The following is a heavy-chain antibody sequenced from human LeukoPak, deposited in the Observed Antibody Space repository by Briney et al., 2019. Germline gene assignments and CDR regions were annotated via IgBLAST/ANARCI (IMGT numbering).Heavy chain of an antibody. J-gene: IGHJ3*02. CDR1: GSSISSGYY. D-gene: IGHD6-13*01. CDR3: ASYSSSWHAFDI. Sequence: LSETLPLTCAVSGSSISSGYYWGWIRQPPGTGLEWIGTIYHSGSTYYNPSLKSRVTISVDTSKNQFSLNLSSVTAADTAVYYCASYSSSWHAFDIWGQGTMVTVSS. V-gene: IGHV4-38-2*01. CDR2: IYHSGST.